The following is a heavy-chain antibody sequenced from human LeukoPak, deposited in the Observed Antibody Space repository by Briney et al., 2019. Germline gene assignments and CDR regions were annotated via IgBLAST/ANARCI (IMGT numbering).Heavy chain of an antibody. J-gene: IGHJ6*02. CDR2: ISSSSSYI. CDR3: ARVEGSSGWYIPKGYYYGMDV. CDR1: GFTFSSCS. D-gene: IGHD6-19*01. V-gene: IGHV3-21*01. Sequence: PGGSLRLSCAASGFTFSSCSMNWVRQAPGKGLEWVSSISSSSSYIYYADSVKGRFTISRDNAKNSLYLQMNSLRAEDTAVYYCARVEGSSGWYIPKGYYYGMDVWGQGTTVTVSS.